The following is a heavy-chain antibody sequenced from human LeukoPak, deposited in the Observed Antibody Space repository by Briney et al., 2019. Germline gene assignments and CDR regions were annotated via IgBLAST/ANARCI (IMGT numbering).Heavy chain of an antibody. D-gene: IGHD2-2*01. CDR1: GYTFTSYG. Sequence: ASVKVSCKASGYTFTSYGISWVRQAPGQGLEWMGWISAYNGNTSYAQKLQGRVTMTTDTSTGTAYMELRSLRSDDTAVYYCARSDSVVPAATDAFDIWGQGTMVTVSS. V-gene: IGHV1-18*01. J-gene: IGHJ3*02. CDR3: ARSDSVVPAATDAFDI. CDR2: ISAYNGNT.